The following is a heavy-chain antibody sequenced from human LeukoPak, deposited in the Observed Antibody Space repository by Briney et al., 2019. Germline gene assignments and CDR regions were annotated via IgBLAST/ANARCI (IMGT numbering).Heavy chain of an antibody. CDR1: GFTFSSYE. Sequence: GGSLRLSCAASGFTFSSYEMNWVRQAPGKGLEWVSYISSSGSTIYYADSVKGRFTISRDNSKNTLYLQMNSLRAEDTAVYYCARAKGSFSGSVGATSILGYWGQGTLVTVSS. V-gene: IGHV3-48*03. CDR3: ARAKGSFSGSVGATSILGY. CDR2: ISSSGSTI. J-gene: IGHJ4*02. D-gene: IGHD1-26*01.